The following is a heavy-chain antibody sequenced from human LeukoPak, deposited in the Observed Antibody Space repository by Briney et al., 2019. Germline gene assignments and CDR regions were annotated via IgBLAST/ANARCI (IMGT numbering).Heavy chain of an antibody. CDR2: ISSSSSYI. D-gene: IGHD6-13*01. V-gene: IGHV3-21*01. CDR3: ARDGAAAGNHFGVTDAFDI. CDR1: GFTFSSYS. J-gene: IGHJ3*02. Sequence: GGSLRLSCAASGFTFSSYSMNWVRQAPGKGLEWVSSISSSSSYIYYADSVKGRFTTSRDNAKNSLYLQMNSLRAEDTAVYYCARDGAAAGNHFGVTDAFDIWGQGTMVTVSS.